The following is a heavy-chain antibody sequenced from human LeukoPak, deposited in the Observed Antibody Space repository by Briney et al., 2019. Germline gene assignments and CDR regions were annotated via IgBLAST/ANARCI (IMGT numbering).Heavy chain of an antibody. CDR3: AKGRSVTMFGVITPVDY. CDR2: INHSGST. CDR1: GGSFSGYY. Sequence: SETLSLTCAVYGGSFSGYYWSWIRQPPGKGLEWIGEINHSGSTNYNPSLKSRVTISVDTSKNQFSLKLSSVTAADTAVYYCAKGRSVTMFGVITPVDYWGQGALVTVSS. V-gene: IGHV4-34*01. J-gene: IGHJ4*02. D-gene: IGHD3-3*01.